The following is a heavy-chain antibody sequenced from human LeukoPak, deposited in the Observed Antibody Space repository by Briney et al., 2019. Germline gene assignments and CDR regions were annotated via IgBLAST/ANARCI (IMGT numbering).Heavy chain of an antibody. V-gene: IGHV1-2*02. CDR1: GYTFTSYG. CDR3: ITAAENDFDY. J-gene: IGHJ4*02. D-gene: IGHD6-13*01. CDR2: INPNSGGT. Sequence: ASVKVSCKASGYTFTSYGISWVRQAPGQGLEWMGWINPNSGGTNYAQRFQGRVTVTRDTSISTAFMELSRLKSDDTAVYYCITAAENDFDYWGQGTLVTVSS.